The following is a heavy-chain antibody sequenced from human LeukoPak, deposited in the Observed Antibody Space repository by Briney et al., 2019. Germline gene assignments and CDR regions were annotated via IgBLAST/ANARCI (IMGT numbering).Heavy chain of an antibody. J-gene: IGHJ3*02. V-gene: IGHV3-23*01. CDR3: ADRVSGAFDI. CDR2: ISGSGGST. D-gene: IGHD6-13*01. CDR1: GFTFSSYA. Sequence: PGGSLRLSCGASGFTFSSYAMSWVRQAPGKGLEWDSAISGSGGSTYYADSVKGRFTISRDNSKNTLYLQMNSLRAEDTAVYYCADRVSGAFDIWGQGTMVTVS.